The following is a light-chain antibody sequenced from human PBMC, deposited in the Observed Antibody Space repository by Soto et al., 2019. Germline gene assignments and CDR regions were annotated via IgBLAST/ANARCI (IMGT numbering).Light chain of an antibody. CDR1: QSLLHSNGYTY. J-gene: IGKJ1*01. V-gene: IGKV2-28*01. CDR3: MQGLQTPWT. CDR2: LGS. Sequence: DLVMTPSPLSLPVTPGEPASISCRSSQSLLHSNGYTYLDWYLQKPGQSPQLLIYLGSNRASGVPDRFSGSGTGTDFTLKISRVEAEDVGLYYCMQGLQTPWTFGEGTKMEIK.